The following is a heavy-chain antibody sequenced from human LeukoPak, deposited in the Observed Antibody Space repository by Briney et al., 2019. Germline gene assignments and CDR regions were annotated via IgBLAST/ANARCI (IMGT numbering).Heavy chain of an antibody. CDR2: IRSKANAYAT. Sequence: GGSLRLSCAASGFTFSGSAIHWVRQASGKGLEWVGRIRSKANAYATAYAASVKGRFTISRDDSMDTAYLQMSSLKTEDTAVYYCAKGLGVVVFTQPDYWGQGTLVTVSS. D-gene: IGHD3-22*01. CDR1: GFTFSGSA. CDR3: AKGLGVVVFTQPDY. V-gene: IGHV3-73*01. J-gene: IGHJ4*02.